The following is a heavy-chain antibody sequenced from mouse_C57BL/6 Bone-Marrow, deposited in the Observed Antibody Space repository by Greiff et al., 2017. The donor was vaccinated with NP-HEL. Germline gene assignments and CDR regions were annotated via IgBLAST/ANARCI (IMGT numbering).Heavy chain of an antibody. CDR2: ISNGGGST. CDR1: GFTFSDYY. Sequence: EVKLVESGGGLVQPGGSLKLSCAASGFTFSDYYMYWVRQTPEKRLEWVAYISNGGGSTYYPDTVKGRFTISRDNAKNTLYLQMSRLKSEETAMYYCARDGNYLYDMDYRGQRTSVTIAS. V-gene: IGHV5-12*01. J-gene: IGHJ4*01. CDR3: ARDGNYLYDMDY. D-gene: IGHD2-1*01.